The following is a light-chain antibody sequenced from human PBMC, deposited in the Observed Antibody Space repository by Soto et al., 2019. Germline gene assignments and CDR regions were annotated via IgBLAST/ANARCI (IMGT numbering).Light chain of an antibody. CDR2: GNS. CDR1: SSNIGAGHD. CDR3: QSSDSSLSGSKV. J-gene: IGLJ2*01. V-gene: IGLV1-40*01. Sequence: QSVLTQPPSVSEAPGQRVTISCTGSSSNIGAGHDVHWYQQLPGTAPKLLIYGNSNRPSGVPDRFSGSKSGTSASLAITGLQAEDEADYYCQSSDSSLSGSKVFGGGTKVTVL.